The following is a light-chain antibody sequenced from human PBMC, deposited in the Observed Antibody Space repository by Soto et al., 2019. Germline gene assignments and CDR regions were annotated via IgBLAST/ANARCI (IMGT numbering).Light chain of an antibody. CDR3: QQYNNWPRT. CDR2: GAS. J-gene: IGKJ1*01. CDR1: QSVSSN. Sequence: IVMSQSPATLSVSPGERATLSCRASQSVSSNLAWYQQKPGQAPRLLIYGASARATGIPARFSVSGSGTEFTLTISSLQSEDFAVDYCQQYNNWPRTFGQGTKVDI. V-gene: IGKV3-15*01.